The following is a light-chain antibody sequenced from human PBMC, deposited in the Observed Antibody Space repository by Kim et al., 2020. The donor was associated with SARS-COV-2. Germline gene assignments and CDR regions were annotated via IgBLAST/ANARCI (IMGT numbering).Light chain of an antibody. CDR1: RSNIGSNT. CDR2: TDN. CDR3: AAWDDSLSGRV. J-gene: IGLJ3*02. Sequence: GQSVTISCSGSRSNIGSNTLNWYQHLPGTAPQVLLSTDNERPSGVPDRFSVSKSGTSASLVISSLQYEDEAYYYCAAWDDSLSGRVFGGGTQLTVL. V-gene: IGLV1-44*01.